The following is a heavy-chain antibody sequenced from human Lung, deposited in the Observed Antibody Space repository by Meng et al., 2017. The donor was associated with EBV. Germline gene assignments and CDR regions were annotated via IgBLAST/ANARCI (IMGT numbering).Heavy chain of an antibody. CDR1: GGSIRFGDYY. CDR2: IYDSGST. J-gene: IGHJ5*02. D-gene: IGHD6-6*01. CDR3: AREYSSSSGLPGP. Sequence: QGPLQWSGPGLVKPSQTLSLTCTGSGGSIRFGDYYWSWIRQPPGKGLEWIGYIYDSGSTSYNPSLMSRVTISVDTSRNQFSLKLTSVTAADTAVYYCAREYSSSSGLPGPWGQGTLVTVSS. V-gene: IGHV4-30-4*08.